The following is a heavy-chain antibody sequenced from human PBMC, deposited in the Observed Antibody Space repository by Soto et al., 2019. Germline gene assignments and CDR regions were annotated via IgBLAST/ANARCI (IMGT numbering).Heavy chain of an antibody. CDR2: IIPDFQKA. CDR1: GGLFSSYP. Sequence: QEQLVQSGAEVKKPGSSVKVSCKASGGLFSSYPISWVRQVPGQGLECMGGIIPDFQKAYYTQRFQGRVTITTDESTNTAYMELSSLRSEDTAIYYCARGGSGYTWVNDVWGQGTLVTVSS. J-gene: IGHJ4*02. CDR3: ARGGSGYTWVNDV. D-gene: IGHD3-22*01. V-gene: IGHV1-69*01.